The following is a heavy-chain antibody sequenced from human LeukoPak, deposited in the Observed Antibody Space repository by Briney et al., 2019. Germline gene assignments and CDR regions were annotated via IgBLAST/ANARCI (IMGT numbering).Heavy chain of an antibody. Sequence: ASVKVSCKASGYTFTSYDINWVRQASEQGLEWMGWMNPNSGNTGYTQKFQGRVTMTRNTSITTAYLELSGLTSEDTAMYYCARTRILDVWGQGTTVSVSS. V-gene: IGHV1-8*01. CDR1: GYTFTSYD. CDR3: ARTRILDV. CDR2: MNPNSGNT. D-gene: IGHD2-15*01. J-gene: IGHJ6*02.